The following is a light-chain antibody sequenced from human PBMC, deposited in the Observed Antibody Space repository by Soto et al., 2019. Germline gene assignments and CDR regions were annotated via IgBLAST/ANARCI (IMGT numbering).Light chain of an antibody. V-gene: IGLV2-23*02. Sequence: QSALTQPASVSGSPGQSIPISCTGTSSDVGTYNLVSWYQQHPGKAPKVMIYEVNKRPSGVSNRFSGSKSGNTASLTISGLHAEDEADYYCCSYAGSSTYVFGTGTKLTVL. J-gene: IGLJ1*01. CDR2: EVN. CDR1: SSDVGTYNL. CDR3: CSYAGSSTYV.